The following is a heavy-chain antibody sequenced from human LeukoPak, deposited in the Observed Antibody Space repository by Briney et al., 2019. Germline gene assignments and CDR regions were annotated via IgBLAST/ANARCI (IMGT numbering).Heavy chain of an antibody. V-gene: IGHV3-7*01. CDR1: GFTYNNYW. CDR2: IKQDGSGQ. CDR3: ARDKIVGATLLDY. Sequence: GGSLRLSCVASGFTYNNYWMSWVRQAPGKGPEWVANIKQDGSGQYYVDSLKGRFTISRDNTQNSLYLQMNSLRAEDTAVYYCARDKIVGATLLDYWGQGTLVTVSS. D-gene: IGHD1-26*01. J-gene: IGHJ4*02.